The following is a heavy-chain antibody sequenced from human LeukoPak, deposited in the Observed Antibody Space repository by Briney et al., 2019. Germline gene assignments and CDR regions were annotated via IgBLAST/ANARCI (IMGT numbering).Heavy chain of an antibody. CDR2: VYYSGRA. V-gene: IGHV4-59*08. CDR3: ARGWSLDY. CDR1: GASISNFY. D-gene: IGHD3-3*01. J-gene: IGHJ4*02. Sequence: PSETLSLTCTVSGASISNFYWSWIRQPPGEGPEWLGYVYYSGRAIYNPSLKSRVTISVDTSKNQFSLKVSSVTDVDTAVYYCARGWSLDYWGQGTLVTVPS.